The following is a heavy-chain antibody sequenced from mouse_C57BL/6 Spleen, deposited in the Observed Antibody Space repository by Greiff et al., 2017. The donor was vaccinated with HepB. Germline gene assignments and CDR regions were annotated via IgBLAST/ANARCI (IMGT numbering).Heavy chain of an antibody. Sequence: VQRVESGPELVKPGASVKMSCKASGYTFTDYYMHWVKQKPGKGLEWIGEIYPGSGNTYYNEKFKGKATLTADTSSSTAYMQLSSLTSEDSAVYFCARGVYDYDVGWYFDVWGTGTTVTVSS. J-gene: IGHJ1*03. CDR1: YTFTDYYM. V-gene: IGHV1-83*01. CDR2: YPGSGNTY. D-gene: IGHD2-4*01. CDR3: RGVYDYDVGWYFDV.